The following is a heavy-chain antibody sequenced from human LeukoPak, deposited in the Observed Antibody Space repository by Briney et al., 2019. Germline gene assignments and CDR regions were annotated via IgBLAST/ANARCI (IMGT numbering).Heavy chain of an antibody. CDR1: GGSFSGYY. CDR2: INHSGST. CDR3: VSTVTTWGNYGMDV. Sequence: SETLSLTCAVYGGSFSGYYWSWIRQPPGKGLEWIGEINHSGSTNYNPSLKSRVTISVDTSKNQFSLKLSSVTAADTAVYYCVSTVTTWGNYGMDVWGQGTTVTVSS. V-gene: IGHV4-34*01. J-gene: IGHJ6*02. D-gene: IGHD4-17*01.